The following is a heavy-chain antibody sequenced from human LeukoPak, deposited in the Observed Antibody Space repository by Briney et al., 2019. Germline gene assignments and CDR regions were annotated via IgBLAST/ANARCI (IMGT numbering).Heavy chain of an antibody. CDR2: FISFLNQA. CDR3: AREDLAAGASAFDY. D-gene: IGHD6-25*01. CDR1: GYTFTGYY. J-gene: IGHJ4*02. V-gene: IGHV1-69*04. Sequence: VASVKVSCKASGYTFTGYYMHWVRQAPGQGLEWMGRFISFLNQATYAQKFQGSVTISADKSTNTAYMEVDSLKSEDTAVYYCAREDLAAGASAFDYWGQGTLVTVSA.